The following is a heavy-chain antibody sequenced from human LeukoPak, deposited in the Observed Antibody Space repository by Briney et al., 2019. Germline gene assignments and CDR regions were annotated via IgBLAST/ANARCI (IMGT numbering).Heavy chain of an antibody. D-gene: IGHD3-16*02. V-gene: IGHV4-31*03. CDR3: AREIVAERSNWFDP. CDR1: GGSISSGGYY. CDR2: IYYSGST. J-gene: IGHJ5*02. Sequence: SETLPLTCTVSGGSISSGGYYWSWIRQHPGKGLEWIGYIYYSGSTYYNPSLKSRVTTSVDTSKNQFSLKLSSVTAADTAVYYCAREIVAERSNWFDPWGQGTLVTVSS.